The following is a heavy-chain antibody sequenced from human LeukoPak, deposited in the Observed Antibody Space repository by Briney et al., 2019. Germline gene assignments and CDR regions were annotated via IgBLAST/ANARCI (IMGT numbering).Heavy chain of an antibody. CDR2: INHSGST. CDR1: GGSFSGYY. CDR3: ARGLVLWFGDLDY. D-gene: IGHD3-10*01. Sequence: SGTLSLTCAVSGGSFSGYYWSWVRQPPGKGLEWIGEINHSGSTNYNPSLKSRVTISVDTSKTQFSLKLSSVTAADTAVYYCARGLVLWFGDLDYWGQGTLVTVSS. V-gene: IGHV4-34*01. J-gene: IGHJ4*02.